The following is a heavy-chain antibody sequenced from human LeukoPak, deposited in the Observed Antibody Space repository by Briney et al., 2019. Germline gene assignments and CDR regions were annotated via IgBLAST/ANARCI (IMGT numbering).Heavy chain of an antibody. CDR2: ISYDGSNK. J-gene: IGHJ4*02. Sequence: PGGSLRLSCAASGFTFSSYGMHWVRQAPGQGLEWVAVISYDGSNKYYADAVKGRFTISRDNSKNTLYLQMNSLRAEDTAVYYCAKDGGPTYCGGDCYPTWYFDYWGQGTLVTVSS. CDR1: GFTFSSYG. V-gene: IGHV3-33*05. CDR3: AKDGGPTYCGGDCYPTWYFDY. D-gene: IGHD2-21*02.